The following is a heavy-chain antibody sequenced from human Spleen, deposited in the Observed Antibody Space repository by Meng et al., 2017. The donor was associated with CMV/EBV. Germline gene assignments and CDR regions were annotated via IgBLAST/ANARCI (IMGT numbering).Heavy chain of an antibody. CDR3: MKPYCSSSSCYDL. V-gene: IGHV3-73*01. CDR1: GVTFSDSA. CDR2: IRSKANNYAT. Sequence: GESLKISCAASGVTFSDSAMHWVRQASGKGLESVGRIRSKANNYATEYAASVKGRFTVSRDDSKNTVYLQMKSLKTEDTAVYYCMKPYCSSSSCYDLWGRGTLVTVSS. D-gene: IGHD2-15*01. J-gene: IGHJ2*01.